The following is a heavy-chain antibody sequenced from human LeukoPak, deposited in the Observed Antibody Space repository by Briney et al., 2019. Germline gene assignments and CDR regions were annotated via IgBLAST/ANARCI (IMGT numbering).Heavy chain of an antibody. V-gene: IGHV3-23*01. CDR1: GFTFSSYA. J-gene: IGHJ4*02. CDR2: ISGSGGST. D-gene: IGHD6-13*01. CDR3: AKDLGLAAAGRYYFDY. Sequence: QPGGSLRLSCAASGFTFSSYAMSWVRQAPGKGLEWVSAISGSGGSTYYADSVKGRFTISRDNSKNTLYLQMNSLRAEDTAVYYCAKDLGLAAAGRYYFDYWGQGTLVTVSS.